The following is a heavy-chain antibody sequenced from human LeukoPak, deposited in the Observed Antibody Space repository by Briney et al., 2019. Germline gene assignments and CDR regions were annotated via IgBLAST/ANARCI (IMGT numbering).Heavy chain of an antibody. CDR3: AKAWTSSSSNAFDF. D-gene: IGHD6-6*01. V-gene: IGHV3-23*01. Sequence: GGSLRLSCAASGFTFSSHAMSWVRQAPGKGLEWVSAISGSGGSTYYADSVKGRFTISRDNSKNTLYLQMNSLRAEDTAVYYCAKAWTSSSSNAFDFLGQGTMVTVSS. CDR1: GFTFSSHA. CDR2: ISGSGGST. J-gene: IGHJ3*01.